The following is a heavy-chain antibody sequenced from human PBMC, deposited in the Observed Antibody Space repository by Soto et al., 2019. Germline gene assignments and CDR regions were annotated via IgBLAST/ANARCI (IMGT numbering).Heavy chain of an antibody. Sequence: GGSLRLSCAASGFPFNTYAMSWVRQSPGKGPEWVSAISESGDNAFYADSVQGRFTISRDNSYNILYLQMNSLRAEDTALYFCAKGGYIYGLDPWGQGTLVTVSS. CDR1: GFPFNTYA. V-gene: IGHV3-23*01. J-gene: IGHJ5*02. CDR3: AKGGYIYGLDP. D-gene: IGHD5-18*01. CDR2: ISESGDNA.